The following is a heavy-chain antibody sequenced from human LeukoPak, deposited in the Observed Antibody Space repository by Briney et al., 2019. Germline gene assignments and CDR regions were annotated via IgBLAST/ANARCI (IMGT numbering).Heavy chain of an antibody. CDR3: ARGYPRDGYNYFDY. Sequence: GGSLRLSCAASGSTFSSYAMSWVRQAPGKGLEWVSSITDSGGRTYYADSVEGRFTISRDNSKNTLYLQMNSLRAEDTAVYYCARGYPRDGYNYFDYWGQGTLVTVSS. D-gene: IGHD5-24*01. CDR1: GSTFSSYA. J-gene: IGHJ4*02. CDR2: ITDSGGRT. V-gene: IGHV3-23*01.